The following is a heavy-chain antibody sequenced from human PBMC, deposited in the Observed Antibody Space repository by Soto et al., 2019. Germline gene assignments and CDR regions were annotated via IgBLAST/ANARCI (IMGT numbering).Heavy chain of an antibody. CDR1: GFTFSSYA. CDR3: AQSKVGATSNSFDY. V-gene: IGHV3-23*01. Sequence: PGGSLRLSCAASGFTFSSYAMSWVRQAPGKGLEWVSGISGSGGITYYADSVKGRFTISRDNSKNTLYLQLNSLRAEDTAVYYCAQSKVGATSNSFDYWGQGTLVTVSS. CDR2: ISGSGGIT. J-gene: IGHJ4*02. D-gene: IGHD1-26*01.